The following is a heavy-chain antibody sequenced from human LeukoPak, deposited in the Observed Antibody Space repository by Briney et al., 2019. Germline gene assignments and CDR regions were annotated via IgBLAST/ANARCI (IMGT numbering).Heavy chain of an antibody. Sequence: GGSLRLSCAASGFTFSDYYMSWIRQAPGKGLEWVSYISSSGSTIYYADSVKGRFTISRDNAKNSLYLQMNSLRAEDTAVYYCAKVESLAVAGTFDYWGQGTLVTVSS. J-gene: IGHJ4*02. CDR3: AKVESLAVAGTFDY. V-gene: IGHV3-11*01. CDR2: ISSSGSTI. CDR1: GFTFSDYY. D-gene: IGHD6-19*01.